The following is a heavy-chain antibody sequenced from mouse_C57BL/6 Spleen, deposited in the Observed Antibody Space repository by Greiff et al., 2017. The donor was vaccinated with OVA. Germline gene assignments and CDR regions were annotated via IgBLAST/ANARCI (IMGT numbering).Heavy chain of an antibody. Sequence: EVKLQESGGGLVQPGGSMKLSCVASGFTFSNYWMNWVRQSPEKGLEWVAQIRLKSDNYATHYAESVKGRFTISRDDSKSSVYLQMNNLRAEDTGIDYCTGHYYGSSPGYWGQGTTLTVSS. D-gene: IGHD1-1*01. V-gene: IGHV6-3*01. CDR1: GFTFSNYW. J-gene: IGHJ2*01. CDR2: IRLKSDNYAT. CDR3: TGHYYGSSPGY.